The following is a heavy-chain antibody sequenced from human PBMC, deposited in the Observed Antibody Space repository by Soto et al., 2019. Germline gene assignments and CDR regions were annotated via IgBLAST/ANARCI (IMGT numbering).Heavy chain of an antibody. CDR2: INHSGNT. Sequence: QVQLQQWGAGLLKPSETLSLTCAVYGGSFSGYYWSWIRQPPGKGLEWIGEINHSGNTNYNPSLNGRVTISVDTSKTQVSLKLSSVTAADTAVYYCARNNYDGSGSYYYYYGMDVWGQGTTVTVSS. V-gene: IGHV4-34*01. J-gene: IGHJ6*02. CDR1: GGSFSGYY. D-gene: IGHD3-22*01. CDR3: ARNNYDGSGSYYYYYGMDV.